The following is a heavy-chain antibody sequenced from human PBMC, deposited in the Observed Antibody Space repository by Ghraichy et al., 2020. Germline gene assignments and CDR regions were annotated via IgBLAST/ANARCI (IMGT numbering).Heavy chain of an antibody. CDR1: GGSFSGYY. J-gene: IGHJ4*02. CDR2: INHSGST. D-gene: IGHD5-12*01. CDR3: ARFSERGHRYSGYDLSY. Sequence: SETLSLTCAVYGGSFSGYYWSWIRQPPGKGLEWIGEINHSGSTNYNPSLKSRVTISVDTSKNQFSLKLSSVTAADTAVYYCARFSERGHRYSGYDLSYWGQGTLVTVSS. V-gene: IGHV4-34*01.